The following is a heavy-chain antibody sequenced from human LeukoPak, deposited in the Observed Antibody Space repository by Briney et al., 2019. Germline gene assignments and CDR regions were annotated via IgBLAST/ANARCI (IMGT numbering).Heavy chain of an antibody. D-gene: IGHD3-10*01. CDR3: ARDARGVIDY. CDR2: IWYDGSNK. CDR1: GFTFSSYG. Sequence: GGSLRLSCAASGFTFSSYGMHWVRRAPGKGLEWVAVIWYDGSNKYYADSVKGRFTISRDNSKNTLYLQMNSLRAEDTAVYYCARDARGVIDYWGQGTLVTVSS. J-gene: IGHJ4*02. V-gene: IGHV3-33*01.